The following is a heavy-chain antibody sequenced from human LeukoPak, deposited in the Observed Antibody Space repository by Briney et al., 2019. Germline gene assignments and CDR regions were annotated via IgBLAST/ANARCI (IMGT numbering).Heavy chain of an antibody. CDR1: GGSISSYY. CDR2: IYYSGST. CDR3: AREGSGSYYYPFDY. Sequence: SETLSLTCTVSGGSISSYYWSWIRQPPGKGLEWIGYIYYSGSTNYNPSLKSRVTISVDTSKSQFSLKLTSVTAADTAEYYCAREGSGSYYYPFDYWGQGTLVTVSS. D-gene: IGHD3-10*01. J-gene: IGHJ4*02. V-gene: IGHV4-59*01.